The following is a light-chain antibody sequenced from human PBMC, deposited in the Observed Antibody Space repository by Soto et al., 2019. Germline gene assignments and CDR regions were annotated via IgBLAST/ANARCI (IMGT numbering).Light chain of an antibody. Sequence: EIVMTQSPATLSVSPGERATLSCRASQSVSSNLAWYQQKPGQTPKLLIYVASTRATGILAWFSGSGSGTEVTLTIGSLQSEDFEVYYCQPYNVWPLTLGGGTKVELK. CDR2: VAS. J-gene: IGKJ4*01. V-gene: IGKV3-15*01. CDR3: QPYNVWPLT. CDR1: QSVSSN.